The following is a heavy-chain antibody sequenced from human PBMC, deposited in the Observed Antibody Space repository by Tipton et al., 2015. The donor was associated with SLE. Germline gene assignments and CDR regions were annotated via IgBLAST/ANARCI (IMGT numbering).Heavy chain of an antibody. J-gene: IGHJ4*02. CDR3: ARGYDSTRGLLGWFFDY. V-gene: IGHV4-61*01. CDR1: GGSISSGSYY. D-gene: IGHD3-22*01. CDR2: IYDSENT. Sequence: TLSLTCTVSGGSISSGSYYWGWIRQPPGKGLEWIGYIYDSENTNYNPSLKSRVTISSDTPKNQFSLKLSSVTAADTAVYYCARGYDSTRGLLGWFFDYWGQGTLVTVSS.